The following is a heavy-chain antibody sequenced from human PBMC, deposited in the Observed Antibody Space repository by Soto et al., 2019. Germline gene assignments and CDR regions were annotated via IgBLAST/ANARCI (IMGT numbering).Heavy chain of an antibody. CDR1: GYTFTSYA. CDR3: AGEDWNCSITSCYAF. Sequence: QVQLVQSGAEVKKPGASVKVSCKASGYTFTSYAMHWVRQAPGQRLEWMGWINAGNGNKKYSQKLQGRVTINRDKSARSDYMELSSLRSEDTAVYYCAGEDWNCSITSCYAFWGQGTLVHVSS. V-gene: IGHV1-3*01. J-gene: IGHJ4*01. CDR2: INAGNGNK. D-gene: IGHD2-2*01.